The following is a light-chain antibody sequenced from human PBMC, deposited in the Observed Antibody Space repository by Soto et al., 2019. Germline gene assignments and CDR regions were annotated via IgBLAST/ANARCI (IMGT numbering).Light chain of an antibody. CDR1: SSNVGSYT. CDR3: AAWDDSLNGVV. V-gene: IGLV1-44*01. J-gene: IGLJ2*01. CDR2: SGN. Sequence: QSVLTQPPLASGTPGQRVTISCSGSSSNVGSYTVYWYQQLPGTAPKVLIYSGNRRPSGVPARFSGSKSGTSASLAISGLQSEDEADYYCAAWDDSLNGVVFGGGTKLTVL.